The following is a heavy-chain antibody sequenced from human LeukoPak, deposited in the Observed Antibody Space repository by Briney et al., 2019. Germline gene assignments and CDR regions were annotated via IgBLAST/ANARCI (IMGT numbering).Heavy chain of an antibody. D-gene: IGHD2-2*01. J-gene: IGHJ4*02. CDR1: ESIFSDYY. CDR2: ISNTGNTK. V-gene: IGHV3-11*01. CDR3: AIDAASFAFY. Sequence: GGSLRLSCAASESIFSDYYMSWIRQAPGKGLEWISYISNTGNTKYYADSVKGRFTISRDNAKNALYLQMDSLRAEDTAVYYCAIDAASFAFYWGQGVLVSVSS.